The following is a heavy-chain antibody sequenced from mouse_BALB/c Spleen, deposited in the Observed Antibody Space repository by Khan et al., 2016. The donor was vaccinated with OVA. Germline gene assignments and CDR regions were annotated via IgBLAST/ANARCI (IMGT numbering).Heavy chain of an antibody. CDR2: ISYSGST. D-gene: IGHD1-1*01. CDR3: ARRYYYGHWYFDV. J-gene: IGHJ1*01. V-gene: IGHV3-2*02. Sequence: EVQLQESGPGLVKPSQSLSLTCTVTGYSITSDYAWNWIRQFPGNKLEWMGYISYSGSTGYNPSLKSRLSITRDTSNNQFFLQLNSVTTEDTATXSCARRYYYGHWYFDVWGAGTTVTVSS. CDR1: GYSITSDYA.